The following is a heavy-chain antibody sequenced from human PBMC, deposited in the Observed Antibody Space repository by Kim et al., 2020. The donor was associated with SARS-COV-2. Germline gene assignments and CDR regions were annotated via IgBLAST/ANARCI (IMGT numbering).Heavy chain of an antibody. CDR2: INPSGGST. CDR1: GYTFTSYY. V-gene: IGHV1-46*01. CDR3: ARPYYDILTGYCHFDY. D-gene: IGHD3-9*01. Sequence: ASVKVSCKASGYTFTSYYMHWVRQAPGQGLEWMGIINPSGGSTSYAQKFQGRVTMTRDTSTSTVYMELSSLRSEDTAVYYCARPYYDILTGYCHFDYWGQGTLVTVSS. J-gene: IGHJ4*02.